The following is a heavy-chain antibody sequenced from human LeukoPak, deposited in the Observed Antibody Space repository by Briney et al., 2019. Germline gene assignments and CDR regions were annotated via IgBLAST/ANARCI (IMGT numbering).Heavy chain of an antibody. CDR1: GFIFSNYG. CDR3: AELGITMIGGV. D-gene: IGHD3-10*02. CDR2: IRYDGSSQ. J-gene: IGHJ6*04. Sequence: GGSLRLSCGASGFIFSNYGVHWVRQPPGKGLEWVAFIRYDGSSQHYADSVKGRFTISRDNAKNSLYLQMNSLRAEDTAVYYCAELGITMIGGVWGKGTTVTISS. V-gene: IGHV3-30*02.